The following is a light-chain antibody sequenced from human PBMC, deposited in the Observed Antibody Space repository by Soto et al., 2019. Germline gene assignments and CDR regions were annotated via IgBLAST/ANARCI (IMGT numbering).Light chain of an antibody. J-gene: IGLJ2*01. CDR1: SSDVGAYNY. Sequence: QSALTQPASVSGSPGQSITISCTGSSSDVGAYNYVSWYQQHPGKAPRLMIYEVTNRPSGGSNRVSGSKSGNTAALPISGRRAEDEADYYCSSSTSGSTLVVFGGGTKLTVL. CDR3: SSSTSGSTLVV. V-gene: IGLV2-14*01. CDR2: EVT.